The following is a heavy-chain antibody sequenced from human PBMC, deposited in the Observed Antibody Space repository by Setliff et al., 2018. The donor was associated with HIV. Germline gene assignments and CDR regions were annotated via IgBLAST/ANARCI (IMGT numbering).Heavy chain of an antibody. D-gene: IGHD5-18*01. J-gene: IGHJ6*03. Sequence: GGSLRLSCGASGFAFSNYWMTWVRQAPGKGLEWVAHIKPDGSEKYYVDSVQGRFTISRDTSKNTLYLQMNSLRGEDTAVYYCAREDVDTSMVYYYYYYMDVWGKGTTVTVSS. V-gene: IGHV3-7*01. CDR1: GFAFSNYW. CDR3: AREDVDTSMVYYYYYYMDV. CDR2: IKPDGSEK.